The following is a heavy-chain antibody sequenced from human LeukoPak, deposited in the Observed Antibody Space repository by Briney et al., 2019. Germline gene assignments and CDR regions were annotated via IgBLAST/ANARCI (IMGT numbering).Heavy chain of an antibody. J-gene: IGHJ5*02. CDR3: ARNRDGYNYFWFDP. V-gene: IGHV1-69*13. Sequence: SVKVSCKASGGTFSSYAISWVRQAPGQGLEWMGGINPIFGTANYAQKFQGRVTITADESTSTAYMELSSLRSEDTAVYYCARNRDGYNYFWFDPWGQGTLVTVSS. D-gene: IGHD5-24*01. CDR2: INPIFGTA. CDR1: GGTFSSYA.